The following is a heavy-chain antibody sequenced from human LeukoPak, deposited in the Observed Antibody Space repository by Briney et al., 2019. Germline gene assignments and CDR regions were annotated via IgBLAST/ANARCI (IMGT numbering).Heavy chain of an antibody. CDR2: INWNGGNT. CDR1: GFTFDDYG. Sequence: PGGSLRLSCAASGFTFDDYGLSWVRQVPGKGLEWVSGINWNGGNTGYVDSVKGRFMISRDNAENSLYLQMNSLRVEETALYYCARGYDSSGRGAFDIWGQGTMVTVSS. V-gene: IGHV3-20*04. CDR3: ARGYDSSGRGAFDI. D-gene: IGHD3-22*01. J-gene: IGHJ3*02.